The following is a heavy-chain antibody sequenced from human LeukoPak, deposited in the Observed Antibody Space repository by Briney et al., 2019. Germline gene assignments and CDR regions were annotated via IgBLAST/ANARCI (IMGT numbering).Heavy chain of an antibody. J-gene: IGHJ4*02. CDR3: AREYDPKPLDY. CDR2: ISYDGSNK. V-gene: IGHV3-30*03. D-gene: IGHD3-16*01. Sequence: GGSLRLSCAASGFTFSSYSMNWVRQAPGKGLEWVAVISYDGSNKYYADSVKGRFTISRDNSKNTLYLQMNSLRAEDTAVYYCAREYDPKPLDYWGQGTLVTVSS. CDR1: GFTFSSYS.